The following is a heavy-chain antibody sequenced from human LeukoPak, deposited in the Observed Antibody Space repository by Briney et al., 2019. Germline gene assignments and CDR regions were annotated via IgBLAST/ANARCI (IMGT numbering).Heavy chain of an antibody. CDR1: GYTFSSYW. CDR2: IYPGDSDT. Sequence: REESVKISCKGSGYTFSSYWIGWVRQLPGKGVERMGIIYPGDSDTRYSPSLQGQVTISVDTSIGTAYLQWSSLKASDTAIYYCARQNDFRLDYWGQGTLVTVSS. CDR3: ARQNDFRLDY. J-gene: IGHJ4*02. V-gene: IGHV5-51*01. D-gene: IGHD3-3*01.